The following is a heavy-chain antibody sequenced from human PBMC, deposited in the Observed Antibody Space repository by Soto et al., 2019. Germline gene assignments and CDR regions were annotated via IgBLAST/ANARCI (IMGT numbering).Heavy chain of an antibody. J-gene: IGHJ4*02. D-gene: IGHD3-9*01. CDR1: GYTFSNFG. CDR3: TRDAKYYDILTGYFVNDY. V-gene: IGHV1-18*01. CDR2: ISTDNGNT. Sequence: QVQLVQSGAEVKKPGASVKVSCKASGYTFSNFGISWVRQAPGQGPEWLGWISTDNGNTKSAQKFQGRVTMTADTAATTAYMELRSLRSDDTAVYFFTRDAKYYDILTGYFVNDYCGQGTLVTLSS.